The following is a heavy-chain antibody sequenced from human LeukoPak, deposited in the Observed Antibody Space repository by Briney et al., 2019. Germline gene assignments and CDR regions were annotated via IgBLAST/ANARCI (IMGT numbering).Heavy chain of an antibody. CDR2: ISAYNGNT. Sequence: ASVKVSCKASGYTFTSYGISWVGQAPGQGLEWMGWISAYNGNTNYAQKLQGRVTMTTDTSTSTAYMELRSLRSDDTAVYYCARGEYSSGWPAPGYGMDVWGKGTTVTVSS. CDR1: GYTFTSYG. J-gene: IGHJ6*04. D-gene: IGHD6-19*01. V-gene: IGHV1-18*04. CDR3: ARGEYSSGWPAPGYGMDV.